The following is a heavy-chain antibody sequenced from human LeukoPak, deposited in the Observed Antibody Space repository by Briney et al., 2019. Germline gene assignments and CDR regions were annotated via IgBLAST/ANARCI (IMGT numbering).Heavy chain of an antibody. CDR3: ARGFSSGWYGGDAFDI. Sequence: GGSLRLSCAASGFTFSNAWMNWVRQAPGKGLEWVAVIWYDGSNKYYADSVKGRFTISRDNSKNTLYLQMNSLRAEDTAMYYCARGFSSGWYGGDAFDIWGQGTMVTVSS. CDR2: IWYDGSNK. J-gene: IGHJ3*02. D-gene: IGHD6-19*01. CDR1: GFTFSNAW. V-gene: IGHV3-33*08.